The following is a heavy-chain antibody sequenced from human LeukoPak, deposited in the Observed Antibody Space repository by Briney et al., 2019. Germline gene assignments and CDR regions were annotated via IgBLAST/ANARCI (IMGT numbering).Heavy chain of an antibody. D-gene: IGHD2-2*01. J-gene: IGHJ6*03. Sequence: GGSLRLSCAASGFTFSSYGMHWVRQAPGKGLEWVAFIRYDGSDKYYADSVEGRLTISRDNSKNTLYLQMSSLRAEDTAVYYCAKGSYYCSSSSCPQYYYYMDVWGKGTTVTVSS. CDR3: AKGSYYCSSSSCPQYYYYMDV. CDR1: GFTFSSYG. CDR2: IRYDGSDK. V-gene: IGHV3-30*02.